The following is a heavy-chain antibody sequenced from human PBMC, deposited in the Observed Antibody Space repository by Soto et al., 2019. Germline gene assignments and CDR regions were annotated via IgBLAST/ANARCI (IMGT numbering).Heavy chain of an antibody. CDR2: IEWDDDK. V-gene: IGHV2-5*02. J-gene: IGHJ4*02. Sequence: QITLNESGPTVVRPTETLTLTCRFSGFSLTTSGVGVGWIRQSPGKAPQWLALIEWDDDKRYSASLKSRLTITTDTSNNQVALTVSDLDPDDTATYYCAHRVRRTVFGLVTTTAIYFEFWGQGTPVAVSS. CDR3: AHRVRRTVFGLVTTTAIYFEF. D-gene: IGHD3-3*01. CDR1: GFSLTTSGVG.